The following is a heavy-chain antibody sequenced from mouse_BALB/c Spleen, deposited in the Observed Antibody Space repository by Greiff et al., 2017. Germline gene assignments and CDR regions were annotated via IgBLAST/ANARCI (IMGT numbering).Heavy chain of an antibody. CDR2: ISYSGST. CDR3: ARSLSYGNYHYYAMDY. V-gene: IGHV3-8*02. J-gene: IGHJ4*01. CDR1: GDSITSGY. D-gene: IGHD2-1*01. Sequence: DVKLQESGPSLVKPSQTLSLTCSVTGDSITSGYWNWIRKFPGNKLEYMGYISYSGSTYYNPSLKSRISITRDTSKNQYYLQLNSVTTEDTATYYCARSLSYGNYHYYAMDYWGQGTSVTVSS.